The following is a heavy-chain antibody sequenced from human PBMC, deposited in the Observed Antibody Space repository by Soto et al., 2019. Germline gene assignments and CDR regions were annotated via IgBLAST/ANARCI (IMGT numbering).Heavy chain of an antibody. D-gene: IGHD3-9*01. CDR2: IYHSGST. CDR1: GYSISSGYY. V-gene: IGHV4-38-2*02. Sequence: SETLSLTCAVSGYSISSGYYWGWIRQPPGKGLEWIGSIYHSGSTYYNPSLKSRVSISVDTSKNQFSLKLSSVTAADTAVYYCARDFDGNYYFDYWGQGTLVTVSS. J-gene: IGHJ4*02. CDR3: ARDFDGNYYFDY.